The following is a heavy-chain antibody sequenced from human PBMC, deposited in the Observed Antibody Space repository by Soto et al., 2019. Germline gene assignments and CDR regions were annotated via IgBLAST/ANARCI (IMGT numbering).Heavy chain of an antibody. V-gene: IGHV4-59*01. CDR1: GASISSYY. CDR3: ARVPFVGYFDWLAP. CDR2: MHHTQGT. D-gene: IGHD3-9*01. Sequence: SETLSLTCSVSGASISSYYWTWIRQPPGGGLEWIGYMHHTQGTNDNPSLRGRVHMSIDTSMNQFSLRLTSVTAADTAVYYCARVPFVGYFDWLAPWGNGTLVTVSS. J-gene: IGHJ5*02.